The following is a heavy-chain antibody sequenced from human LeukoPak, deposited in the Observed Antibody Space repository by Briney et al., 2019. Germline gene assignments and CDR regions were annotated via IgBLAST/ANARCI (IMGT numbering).Heavy chain of an antibody. J-gene: IGHJ4*02. V-gene: IGHV4-39*07. D-gene: IGHD3-10*01. CDR3: ARAKKSMVRGVYYFDY. Sequence: SETLSLTCTVSGGSISSSSYYWGWIRQPPGKGLEWIGGIYYSGSTYYNPSLKSRVTISVDTSKNQFSLKLSSVTAADTAVYYCARAKKSMVRGVYYFDYWGQGTLVTVSS. CDR1: GGSISSSSYY. CDR2: IYYSGST.